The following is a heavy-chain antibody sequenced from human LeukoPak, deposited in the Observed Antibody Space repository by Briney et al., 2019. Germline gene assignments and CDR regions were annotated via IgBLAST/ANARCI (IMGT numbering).Heavy chain of an antibody. CDR1: GYTFTSYG. D-gene: IGHD6-13*01. CDR3: ARAESKLYSSSWQIDY. Sequence: ASVTVSCKASGYTFTSYGISWVRQAPGQGLEWMGWISAYNGNTNYAQKLQGRGTMTTDTSTSTAYMELRSLRSDDTAVYYCARAESKLYSSSWQIDYWGQGTLVTVSS. CDR2: ISAYNGNT. J-gene: IGHJ4*02. V-gene: IGHV1-18*01.